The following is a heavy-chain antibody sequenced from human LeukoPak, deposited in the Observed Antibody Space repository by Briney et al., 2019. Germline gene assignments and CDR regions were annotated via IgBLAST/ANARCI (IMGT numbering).Heavy chain of an antibody. CDR2: INQDGTEK. CDR3: ARGEFGDYYYFYMDV. CDR1: GFTFTTYW. Sequence: GGSLRLSCAASGFTFTTYWMTWVRQAPGKGLEWVANINQDGTEKHYVDSVKGRFTISRDNAKNSLSLQMNSLRAEDTATYYCARGEFGDYYYFYMDVWGKGTTVTVSS. J-gene: IGHJ6*03. D-gene: IGHD2/OR15-2a*01. V-gene: IGHV3-7*01.